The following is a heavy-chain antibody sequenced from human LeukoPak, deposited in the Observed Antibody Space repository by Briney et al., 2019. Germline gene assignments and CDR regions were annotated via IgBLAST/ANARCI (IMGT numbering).Heavy chain of an antibody. CDR2: IYHSGST. CDR3: ERVTPSAYCSGGSCYPNFDY. V-gene: IGHV4-38-2*01. J-gene: IGHJ4*02. CDR1: GYSISSGYY. D-gene: IGHD2-15*01. Sequence: PSETLSLTCAVSGYSISSGYYWGWIRPPPGKGLEWIGIIYHSGSTYYNPSLKSRVTISVDTSKNQFSLKLSSVTGGDTAVYYCERVTPSAYCSGGSCYPNFDYWGQGTLVTVSS.